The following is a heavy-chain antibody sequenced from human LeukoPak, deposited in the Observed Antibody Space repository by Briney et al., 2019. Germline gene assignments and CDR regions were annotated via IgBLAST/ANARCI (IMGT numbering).Heavy chain of an antibody. D-gene: IGHD1-14*01. V-gene: IGHV4-38-2*02. Sequence: SETLSLTCTVSGDSVTNDFFWGWVRRPPGKELEWIGSFCLGRDTYYRPSLKSRVTISVDTSKNQFSLNLNSVTAADTAVYYCARWASISREPGGFFDHWGQGTLVTVSS. CDR3: ARWASISREPGGFFDH. CDR1: GDSVTNDFF. J-gene: IGHJ4*02. CDR2: FCLGRDT.